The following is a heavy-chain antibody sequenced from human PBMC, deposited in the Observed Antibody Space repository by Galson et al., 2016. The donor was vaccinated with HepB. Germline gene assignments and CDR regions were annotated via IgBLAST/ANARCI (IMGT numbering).Heavy chain of an antibody. D-gene: IGHD5-18*01. V-gene: IGHV4-59*01. Sequence: ETLSLTCSVSGASISAYYWSWIRQPPGKGLEWIGFGYYSGSTNYNPSLKIRVTISVDTFTNQVSLRLRSVTAVDTAVYYCARLPSSGYSFDSWGQGTLVTVSS. CDR2: GYYSGST. CDR1: GASISAYY. J-gene: IGHJ5*01. CDR3: ARLPSSGYSFDS.